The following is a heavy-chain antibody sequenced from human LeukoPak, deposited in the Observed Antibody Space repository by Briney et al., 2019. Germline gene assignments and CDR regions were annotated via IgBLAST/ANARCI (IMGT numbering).Heavy chain of an antibody. CDR1: GYTFTLYY. V-gene: IGHV1-46*01. J-gene: IGHJ5*02. CDR3: ARAKDIVAVPAADRPWFDP. Sequence: ASVKVSCKASGYTFTLYYMHWVRQAPGQGLEWMGIINPSGGSTSYAQQFQGRVTMTRDTSTSTVYMELSSLRSEDTAVYYCARAKDIVAVPAADRPWFDPWGQGTLVTVSS. CDR2: INPSGGST. D-gene: IGHD2-2*01.